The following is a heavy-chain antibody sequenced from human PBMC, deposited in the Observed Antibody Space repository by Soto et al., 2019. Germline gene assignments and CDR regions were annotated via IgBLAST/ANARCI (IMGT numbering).Heavy chain of an antibody. CDR3: AKMRAEVPTWFGEPGGYYMDV. J-gene: IGHJ6*03. CDR2: ISHDGSNK. V-gene: IGHV3-30-3*02. CDR1: GFTFRSYA. D-gene: IGHD3-10*01. Sequence: GGALRLSCAASGFTFRSYAMHWVRQAPGKGLECVAVISHDGSNKFYRDYLKGRFTISRDNSKNTLYLQMNSLRAEDTAVYYCAKMRAEVPTWFGEPGGYYMDVWGKGTTVTVSS.